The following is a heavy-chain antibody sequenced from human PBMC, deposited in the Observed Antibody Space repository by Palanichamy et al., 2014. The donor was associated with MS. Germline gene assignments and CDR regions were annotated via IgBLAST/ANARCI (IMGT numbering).Heavy chain of an antibody. CDR1: GYTFTSYW. V-gene: IGHV5-51*01. CDR3: ARGWNSGPRINPYYFDF. Sequence: KPADSLRISCKGSGYTFTSYWIAWVRQIPGSGLEWMGIIFPRDSDTRYSPSFEGQVTISADTSISTAYLQWNNLKASDTATYYCARGWNSGPRINPYYFDFWGQGTLVTVSS. D-gene: IGHD1-7*01. J-gene: IGHJ4*02. CDR2: IFPRDSDT.